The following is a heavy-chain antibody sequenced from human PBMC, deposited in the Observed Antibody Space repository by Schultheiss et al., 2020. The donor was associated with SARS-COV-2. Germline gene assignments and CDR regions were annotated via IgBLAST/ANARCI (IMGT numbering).Heavy chain of an antibody. D-gene: IGHD3-3*01. J-gene: IGHJ6*02. V-gene: IGHV4-39*01. CDR2: IYYSGST. CDR1: TGSISNYY. Sequence: SETLSLTCTVSTGSISNYYWGWIRQPPGKGLEWIGSIYYSGSTYYNPSLKSRVTISVDTSKNQFSLKLSSVTAADTAVYYCASMYYDFWSGYYPQGSYYGMDVWGQGTTVTVSS. CDR3: ASMYYDFWSGYYPQGSYYGMDV.